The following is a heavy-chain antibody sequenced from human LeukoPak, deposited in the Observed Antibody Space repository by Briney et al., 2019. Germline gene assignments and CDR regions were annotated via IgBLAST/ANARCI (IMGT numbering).Heavy chain of an antibody. CDR3: ASGYNREAFDI. V-gene: IGHV3-30*03. CDR1: GFTFSSYG. CDR2: ISYDGSNK. J-gene: IGHJ3*02. Sequence: RPGGSLRLSCAASGFTFSSYGMHWVRQAPGKGLEWVAVISYDGSNKYYADSVKGRFTISRDNSKNTLYLQMNSLRAEDTAVYYCASGYNREAFDIWGQGTMVTVSS. D-gene: IGHD5-24*01.